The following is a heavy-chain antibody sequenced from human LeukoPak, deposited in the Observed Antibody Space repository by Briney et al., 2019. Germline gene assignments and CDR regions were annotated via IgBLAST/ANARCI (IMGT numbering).Heavy chain of an antibody. J-gene: IGHJ4*02. D-gene: IGHD2-2*01. V-gene: IGHV4-59*01. CDR2: IFNSGST. CDR1: GGYISSYY. CDR3: ALGDCSSTSCYVFDY. Sequence: SETLSLTCTVSGGYISSYYWSWIRQPPGKGLEWIGYIFNSGSTNYNPSLKSGGTISVDTSKTQFSLKLSSVTAADTAVYFCALGDCSSTSCYVFDYWGQGTLVTVSS.